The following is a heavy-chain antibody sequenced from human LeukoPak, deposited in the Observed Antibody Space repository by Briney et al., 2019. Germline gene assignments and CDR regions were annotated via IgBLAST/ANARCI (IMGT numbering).Heavy chain of an antibody. CDR2: ISNSGSST. D-gene: IGHD5-24*01. J-gene: IGHJ3*02. CDR3: ARGRDGYNSGAFDI. Sequence: WGSLRLSCAASGFTFTDYYMSWIRQAPGKGLEWVSYISNSGSSTYYEDSVKGRFTISRDIAKNSLYQQMNSLRFEDTAVYSCARGRDGYNSGAFDIWGQGTMVTVSS. V-gene: IGHV3-11*04. CDR1: GFTFTDYY.